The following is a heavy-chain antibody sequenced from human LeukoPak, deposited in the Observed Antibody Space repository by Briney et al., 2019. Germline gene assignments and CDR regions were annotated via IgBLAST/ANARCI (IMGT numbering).Heavy chain of an antibody. CDR1: GFTVSSNY. D-gene: IGHD4-17*01. CDR3: AKDLGGDYAAFDI. V-gene: IGHV3-21*04. Sequence: GGSLRLSCAASGFTVSSNYMSWVRQAPGKGLEWVSSISSSSSYIYYADSVKGRFTISRDNSKNTLYLQMNSLRAEDTAVYYCAKDLGGDYAAFDIWGQGTMVTVSS. CDR2: ISSSSSYI. J-gene: IGHJ3*02.